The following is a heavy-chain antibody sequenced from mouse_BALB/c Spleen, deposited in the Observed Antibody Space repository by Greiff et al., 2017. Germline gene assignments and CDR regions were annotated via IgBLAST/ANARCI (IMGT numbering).Heavy chain of an antibody. Sequence: EVKLVESGGGLVQPGGSRKLSCAASGFTFSSFGMHWVRQAPEKGLEWVAYISSGSSTIYYADTVKGRFTISRDNPKNTLFLQMTSLRSEDTAMYYCARWGTTVVDWYFDVWGAGTTVTVSS. D-gene: IGHD1-1*01. CDR2: ISSGSSTI. V-gene: IGHV5-17*02. J-gene: IGHJ1*01. CDR3: ARWGTTVVDWYFDV. CDR1: GFTFSSFG.